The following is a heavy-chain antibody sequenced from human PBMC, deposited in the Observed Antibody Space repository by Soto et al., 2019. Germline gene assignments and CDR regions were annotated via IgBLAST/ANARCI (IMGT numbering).Heavy chain of an antibody. CDR3: ARVGMIGSVLGSWFDP. CDR1: GGSINSYY. CDR2: MYTSGST. V-gene: IGHV4-4*07. J-gene: IGHJ5*02. D-gene: IGHD3-9*01. Sequence: PSETLSLTCTVSGGSINSYYWSWIRQPAGKALEWIGRMYTSGSTDYNPSLKSRVTMSLDTSKNQFSLTLSSVTAADTAAYYCARVGMIGSVLGSWFDPWGQGTLVTVSS.